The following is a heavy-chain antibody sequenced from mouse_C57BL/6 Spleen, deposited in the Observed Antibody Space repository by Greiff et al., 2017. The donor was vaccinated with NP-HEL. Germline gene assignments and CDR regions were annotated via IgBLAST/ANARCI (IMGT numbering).Heavy chain of an antibody. CDR3: ARRDYDAWFAY. D-gene: IGHD2-4*01. V-gene: IGHV1-81*01. Sequence: VKQRTGQGLEWIGEIYPRSGNTYYNEKFKGKATLTADKSSSTAYMELRSLTSEDSAVYFCARRDYDAWFAYWGQGTLVTVSA. CDR2: IYPRSGNT. J-gene: IGHJ3*01.